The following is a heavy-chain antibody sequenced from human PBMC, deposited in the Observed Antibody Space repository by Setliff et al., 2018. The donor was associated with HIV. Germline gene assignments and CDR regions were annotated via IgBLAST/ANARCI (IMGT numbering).Heavy chain of an antibody. CDR1: GGSISSGSYY. CDR2: IYTSGST. D-gene: IGHD2-2*01. CDR3: AREPYQLQTEDGMDV. Sequence: SETLSLTCTVSGGSISSGSYYWSWIRQPAGKGLEWIGRIYTSGSTNYNPSLKSRVTMSVDTSKNQFSLKLSSVTAADTAVYYCAREPYQLQTEDGMDVWGQGTTVTVSS. V-gene: IGHV4-61*02. J-gene: IGHJ6*02.